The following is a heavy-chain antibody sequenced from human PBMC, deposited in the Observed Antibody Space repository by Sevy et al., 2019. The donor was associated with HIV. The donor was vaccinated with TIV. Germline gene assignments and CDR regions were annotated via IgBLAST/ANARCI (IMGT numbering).Heavy chain of an antibody. D-gene: IGHD1-26*01. V-gene: IGHV1-18*01. CDR3: ARAPSGSQGPGQYFHH. J-gene: IGHJ1*01. CDR1: GYTFTNYH. CDR2: ITPNNGDT. Sequence: ASVKVSCKASGYTFTNYHITWVRQAPGQGLEWMGRITPNNGDTNYALRPQGRVTMTTDTSTSTVYMELRSLRSDDTAVYYCARAPSGSQGPGQYFHHWGQGTLVTVSS.